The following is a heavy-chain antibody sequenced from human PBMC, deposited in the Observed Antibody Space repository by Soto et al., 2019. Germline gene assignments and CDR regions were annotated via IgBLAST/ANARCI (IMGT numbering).Heavy chain of an antibody. CDR2: IIPIFGTA. D-gene: IGHD2-2*01. J-gene: IGHJ6*02. CDR3: ARPEAGGYCSSTSCYDVPADYYGMDV. V-gene: IGHV1-69*06. CDR1: GGTFSSYA. Sequence: GASVKVSCKASGGTFSSYAISWVRQAPGQGLEWMGGIIPIFGTANYAQKFQGRVTITADKSTNTAYMELSSLRSEDTAVYYCARPEAGGYCSSTSCYDVPADYYGMDVWGQGTTVTVSS.